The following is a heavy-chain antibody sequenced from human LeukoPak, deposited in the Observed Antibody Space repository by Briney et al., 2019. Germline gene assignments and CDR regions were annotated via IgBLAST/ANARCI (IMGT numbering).Heavy chain of an antibody. J-gene: IGHJ4*02. Sequence: PGGSLRLSCAASGFTFSSYSMNWVRQAPGKGLEWVSSISSSSSYIYYADSVKGRFTISRDNAKNSLYLQMNSLRAEDTALYYCARGVGQLVRGYYFDYWGQGTLVTVSS. CDR3: ARGVGQLVRGYYFDY. CDR1: GFTFSSYS. D-gene: IGHD6-6*01. CDR2: ISSSSSYI. V-gene: IGHV3-21*04.